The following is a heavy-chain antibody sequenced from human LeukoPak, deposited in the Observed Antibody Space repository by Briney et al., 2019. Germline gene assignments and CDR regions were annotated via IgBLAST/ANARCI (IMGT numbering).Heavy chain of an antibody. CDR3: ARTGSYYGIDY. V-gene: IGHV3-11*04. Sequence: PGGSLRLSCAASRFTFSDYYMSWIRQAPGKGLEWVSYVSGSGSTKYYSDSVKGRFTISRDNAKDSLYLQMNSLRAEDTAVYYCARTGSYYGIDYWGQGALVTVSS. CDR2: VSGSGSTK. D-gene: IGHD1-26*01. J-gene: IGHJ4*02. CDR1: RFTFSDYY.